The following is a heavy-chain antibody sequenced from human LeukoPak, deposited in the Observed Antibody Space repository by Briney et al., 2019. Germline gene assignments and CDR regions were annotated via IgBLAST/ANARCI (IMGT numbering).Heavy chain of an antibody. V-gene: IGHV1-18*01. Sequence: GASVKVSCKASGHTFTSYGISWVRQAPGQGLEWMGWISAYNGNTNYAQKLQGRVTMTTDTSTSTAYMELRSLRSDDTAVFYCAGDRAAATQNYFDYWGQGTLVTVSS. CDR2: ISAYNGNT. CDR3: AGDRAAATQNYFDY. D-gene: IGHD6-13*01. CDR1: GHTFTSYG. J-gene: IGHJ4*02.